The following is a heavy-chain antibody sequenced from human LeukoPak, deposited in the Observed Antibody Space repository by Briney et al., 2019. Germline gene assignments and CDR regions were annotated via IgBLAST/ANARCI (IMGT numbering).Heavy chain of an antibody. CDR3: ATAPYYYDSSGLDY. V-gene: IGHV1-2*02. Sequence: ASVKVSCKASGYTFTGYFMYWVRQAPGQGLEWMEWINPKSGGTNYAQKFQGRVTMTEDTSTDTAYMELSSLKSEDTAVYYCATAPYYYDSSGLDYWGQGALVTVSS. D-gene: IGHD3-22*01. CDR2: INPKSGGT. CDR1: GYTFTGYF. J-gene: IGHJ4*02.